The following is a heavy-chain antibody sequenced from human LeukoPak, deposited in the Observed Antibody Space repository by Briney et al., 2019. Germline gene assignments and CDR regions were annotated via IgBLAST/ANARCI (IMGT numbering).Heavy chain of an antibody. CDR3: ARDLYGDYNFDY. J-gene: IGHJ4*02. V-gene: IGHV1-69*01. CDR2: IIPIFGTA. D-gene: IGHD4-17*01. CDR1: GGTFSSYA. Sequence: SVKVSCKASGGTFSSYAISWVRQAPGQGLEWMGGIIPIFGTANYAQKFQGRVTITADESTSTAYTELSSLRSEDTAVYYCARDLYGDYNFDYWGQGTLVTVSS.